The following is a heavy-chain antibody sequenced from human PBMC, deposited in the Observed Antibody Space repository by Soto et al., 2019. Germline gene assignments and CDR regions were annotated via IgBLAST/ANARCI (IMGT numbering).Heavy chain of an antibody. Sequence: EVHLVESGGGLIQPGGSLRLSCAASDFTVSGNSVSWVRQAPGKGLEWVSVIYIAGSTYYADSVKGRFTISRDNSKNTLYLQMNNLRADETAVYYCARGMYNWFDPWGQGTLVTVSS. V-gene: IGHV3-53*01. CDR2: IYIAGST. CDR1: DFTVSGNS. CDR3: ARGMYNWFDP. J-gene: IGHJ5*02.